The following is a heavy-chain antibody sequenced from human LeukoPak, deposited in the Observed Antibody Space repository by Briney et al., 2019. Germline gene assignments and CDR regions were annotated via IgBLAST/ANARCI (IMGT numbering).Heavy chain of an antibody. Sequence: GESLKISCKGSGYSFASYWIGWVRQMPGKGLEWMGIIYPGDSDTRYSPSFQGQVTISADKSISTAYLQWSSLKASDTAMYYCASRTYCGGGDCYPYYWGQGTRVTVSS. J-gene: IGHJ4*02. CDR2: IYPGDSDT. V-gene: IGHV5-51*01. CDR3: ASRTYCGGGDCYPYY. D-gene: IGHD2-21*02. CDR1: GYSFASYW.